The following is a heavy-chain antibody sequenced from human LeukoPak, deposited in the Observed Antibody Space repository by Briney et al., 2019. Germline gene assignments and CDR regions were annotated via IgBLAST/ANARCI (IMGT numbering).Heavy chain of an antibody. J-gene: IGHJ5*01. CDR2: IESNGLT. CDR3: AKAATYFYGSVTYDWFES. CDR1: GFTFSSYW. D-gene: IGHD3-10*01. V-gene: IGHV3-74*01. Sequence: PGGSLRLSCEASGFTFSSYWMHWVRQIPGKGLMWVSRIESNGLTLYADSVRDRFTISRDNGKNTIYLQMNGLRVDDTAIYYCAKAATYFYGSVTYDWFESWGQGTLVTVSS.